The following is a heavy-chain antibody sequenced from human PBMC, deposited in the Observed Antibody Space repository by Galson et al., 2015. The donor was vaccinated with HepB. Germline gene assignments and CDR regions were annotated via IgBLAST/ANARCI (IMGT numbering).Heavy chain of an antibody. D-gene: IGHD6-13*01. CDR3: AGVRYSSSWYRVGAFDI. CDR1: GYTFTGYY. J-gene: IGHJ3*02. CDR2: INPNSGGT. V-gene: IGHV1-2*02. Sequence: SVKVSCKASGYTFTGYYMHWVRQAPGQGLEWMGWINPNSGGTNYAQKFQGRVTMTRDTSISTAYMELSRLRSDDTAVYYCAGVRYSSSWYRVGAFDIWGQGTMVTVSS.